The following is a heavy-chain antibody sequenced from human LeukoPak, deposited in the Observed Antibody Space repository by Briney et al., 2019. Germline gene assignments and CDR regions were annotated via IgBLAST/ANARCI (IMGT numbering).Heavy chain of an antibody. CDR1: GGSLRDTY. V-gene: IGHV4-34*01. J-gene: IGHJ4*02. D-gene: IGHD3-22*01. Sequence: PSETRSLTCIVSGGSLRDTYWSWIRQSPGKGLEWIAEIKHGGSTNYNPSLKSRVTISADTSKNEISLKLSTVTAADTAVYYCARLQFLSGGYYAFDSWGQGSLVTVSS. CDR3: ARLQFLSGGYYAFDS. CDR2: IKHGGST.